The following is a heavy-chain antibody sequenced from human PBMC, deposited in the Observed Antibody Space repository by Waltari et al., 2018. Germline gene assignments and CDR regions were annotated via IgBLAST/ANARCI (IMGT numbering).Heavy chain of an antibody. J-gene: IGHJ4*02. CDR3: ARAAYGHGLDY. CDR2: IKKDGSET. D-gene: IGHD2-8*01. V-gene: IGHV3-7*04. Sequence: EVQLVESGGGLVQPGGSLRLSCAASGFTFSSYWMIWVRQAPGKGVEGVANIKKDGSETKYVDSVKGRFTISRNNANNALSLQMNSLRAEDTAVYYCARAAYGHGLDYWGQGALVTVSS. CDR1: GFTFSSYW.